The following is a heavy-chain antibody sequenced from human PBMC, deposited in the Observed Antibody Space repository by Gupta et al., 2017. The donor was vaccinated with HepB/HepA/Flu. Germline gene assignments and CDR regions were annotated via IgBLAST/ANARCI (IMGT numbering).Heavy chain of an antibody. CDR3: NHTYGSAYNCFDP. D-gene: IGHD3-10*01. CDR2: IYWDDDK. J-gene: IGHJ5*02. CDR1: GFSLSTRGVG. Sequence: QITLKESGPTLVKPTQTLTLTCTFSGFSLSTRGVGVGWIRQPPGKALRWLALIYWDDDKRYSPSLKSRLTISNDTSKYQVVITMNNMDPVDTAKYYCNHTYGSAYNCFDPWGQGPLVT. V-gene: IGHV2-5*02.